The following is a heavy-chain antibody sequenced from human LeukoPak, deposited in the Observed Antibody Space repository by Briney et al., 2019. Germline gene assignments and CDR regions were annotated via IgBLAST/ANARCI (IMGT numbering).Heavy chain of an antibody. CDR2: INHSGST. CDR3: ARAELTGGPYYFDY. J-gene: IGHJ4*02. CDR1: GVSFSGYY. Sequence: TSETLPLTCAVYGVSFSGYYWSWIRQPPGKGLEWIGEINHSGSTNYNPSLKSRVTISVDTSKNQFSLKLSSVTAADTAVYYCARAELTGGPYYFDYWGQGTLVTVSS. D-gene: IGHD3-9*01. V-gene: IGHV4-34*01.